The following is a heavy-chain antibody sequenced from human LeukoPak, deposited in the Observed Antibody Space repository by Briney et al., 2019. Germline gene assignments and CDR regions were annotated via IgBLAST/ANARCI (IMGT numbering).Heavy chain of an antibody. D-gene: IGHD3-22*01. CDR3: ARQGPTYYDSSGYYYAEDYYMDV. Sequence: SVKVSCKASGGTFSSNAISWVRQAPGQGLEWMGGIIPIFGIANYAQKFQDRVTITADKSTSTAYMGLSSLRSEDTAVYYCARQGPTYYDSSGYYYAEDYYMDVWGKGTTVTVSS. V-gene: IGHV1-69*10. CDR1: GGTFSSNA. J-gene: IGHJ6*03. CDR2: IIPIFGIA.